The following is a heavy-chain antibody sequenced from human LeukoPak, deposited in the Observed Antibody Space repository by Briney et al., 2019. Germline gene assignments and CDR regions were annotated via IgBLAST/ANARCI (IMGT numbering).Heavy chain of an antibody. D-gene: IGHD2-2*01. J-gene: IGHJ6*03. V-gene: IGHV4-30-4*08. CDR3: ARGLGVVVPAAIRYYYYYYMDV. CDR2: IYYSGST. Sequence: PSETLSLTCTVSGGSISSGDYYWSWIRQPPGKGLEWIGYIYYSGSTNYNPSLKSRVTISVDTSENQFSLKLSSVTAADTAVYYCARGLGVVVPAAIRYYYYYYMDVWGKGTTVTVSS. CDR1: GGSISSGDYY.